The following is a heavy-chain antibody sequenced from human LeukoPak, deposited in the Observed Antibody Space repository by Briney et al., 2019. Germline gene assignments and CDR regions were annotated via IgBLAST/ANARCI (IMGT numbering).Heavy chain of an antibody. CDR3: ARESGNLEWLLPAYYFDY. CDR1: GGSISSYY. CDR2: IYTSGST. Sequence: PSETLSLTCTVSGGSISSYYWSWIRQPAGKGLEWIGRIYTSGSTNYNPSLKSRVTISVDTSKNQFSLKLRSVTAADTAVYYCARESGNLEWLLPAYYFDYWGQGTLVTVSS. D-gene: IGHD3-3*01. J-gene: IGHJ4*02. V-gene: IGHV4-4*07.